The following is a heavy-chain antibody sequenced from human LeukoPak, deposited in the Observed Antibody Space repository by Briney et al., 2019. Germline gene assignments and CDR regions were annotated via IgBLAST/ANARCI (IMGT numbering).Heavy chain of an antibody. CDR3: TGGSGWYSPDY. J-gene: IGHJ4*02. CDR2: IGNQANSSAS. D-gene: IGHD6-19*01. V-gene: IGHV3-73*01. Sequence: GGSLRLSCAASGFTFSASVMHWVRQASGKGLEWVGRIGNQANSSASVYAASVKGRFNIYRDDPTNTAYLQMNRLKTEGTAVYYSTGGSGWYSPDYWGQGTLVTVSA. CDR1: GFTFSASV.